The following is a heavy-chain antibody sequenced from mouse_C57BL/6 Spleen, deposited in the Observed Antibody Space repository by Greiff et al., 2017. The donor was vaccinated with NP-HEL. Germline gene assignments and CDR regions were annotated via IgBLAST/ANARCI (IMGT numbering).Heavy chain of an antibody. D-gene: IGHD1-1*01. Sequence: EVQLQQSGPELVKPGASVKIPCKASGYTFTDYNMDWVKQSHGKSLEWIGDINPNNGGTIYNQKFKGKATLTVDKSSSTAYMELRSLTSEDTAVYDCARSGSSYLYFDVWGTGTTVTVSA. CDR1: GYTFTDYN. CDR3: ARSGSSYLYFDV. J-gene: IGHJ1*03. CDR2: INPNNGGT. V-gene: IGHV1-18*01.